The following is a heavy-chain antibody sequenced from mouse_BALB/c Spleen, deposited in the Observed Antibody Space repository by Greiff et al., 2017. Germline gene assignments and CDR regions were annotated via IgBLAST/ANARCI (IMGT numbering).Heavy chain of an antibody. CDR2: IWTGGGT. CDR3: VRDGTGLDD. D-gene: IGHD4-1*01. J-gene: IGHJ2*01. V-gene: IGHV2-9-2*01. CDR1: GFSLTSYD. Sequence: QVQLKESGPGLVAPSQSLSITCTVSGFSLTSYDISWIRQPPGQGLEWLGVIWTGGGTNYNSAFMSRLSISKDNSKSQVFLKMNSLQTDGTAIYYCVRDGTGLDDWGQGTTLTVSA.